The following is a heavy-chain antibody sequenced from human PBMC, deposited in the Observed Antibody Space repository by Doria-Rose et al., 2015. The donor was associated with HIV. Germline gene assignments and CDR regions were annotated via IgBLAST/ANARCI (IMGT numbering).Heavy chain of an antibody. CDR3: ARIKSSRWYHKYYFDF. J-gene: IGHJ4*02. Sequence: SGPVLVKPTETLTLTCTVSGASLSSPGMGVSWIRQPPGKALEWLANIFSDDERSYKSSLKSRLTITRATSKSQVVLTMTDMDPVDTATYYCARIKSSRWYHKYYFDFWGQGTLVIVSA. CDR2: IFSDDER. CDR1: GASLSSPGMG. D-gene: IGHD6-13*01. V-gene: IGHV2-26*01.